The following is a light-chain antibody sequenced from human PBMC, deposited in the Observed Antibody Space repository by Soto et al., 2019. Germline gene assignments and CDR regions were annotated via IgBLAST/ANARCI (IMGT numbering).Light chain of an antibody. CDR1: QRVSKSN. CDR2: GGT. CDR3: QHYGSSFLP. J-gene: IGKJ4*01. V-gene: IGKV3-20*01. Sequence: EIVLTQSPVTLSLSPGERAALSCRASQRVSKSNIGWYQHKTGQAPRRLIYGGTKTTSGVPDRFSGSGSGTDFTLTISSLDPEDSAVYDCQHYGSSFLPFGGGTRVEIK.